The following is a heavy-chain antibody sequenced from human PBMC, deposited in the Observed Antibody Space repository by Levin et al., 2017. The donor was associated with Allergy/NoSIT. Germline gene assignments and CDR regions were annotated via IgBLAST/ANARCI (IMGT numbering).Heavy chain of an antibody. CDR3: ARWIAASGTIEYYFER. CDR2: IHYSGTA. J-gene: IGHJ2*01. CDR1: GDSINDGSHY. D-gene: IGHD1-7*01. V-gene: IGHV4-31*03. Sequence: SETLSLTCNVSGDSINDGSHYWGWIRQHPGKGLEWIGYIHYSGTAHYNPSLKSRVVISIDPSKSHFSLSLPSLTAAETAVYFCARWIAASGTIEYYFERGGRGTLVTVSS.